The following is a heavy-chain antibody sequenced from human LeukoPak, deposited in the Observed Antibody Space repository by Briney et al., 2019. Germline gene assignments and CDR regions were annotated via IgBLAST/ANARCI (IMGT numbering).Heavy chain of an antibody. V-gene: IGHV3-30-3*01. Sequence: GGSLRLSCAASGFTFSSYAMHWVRQAPGKGLEWVAVISYDGSNKYYADSVKGRFTISRDNSKNTLYLQMNSLRAEDTAVYYCARPFSGGASLGLDYWGQGTLVTVSS. D-gene: IGHD3-16*01. CDR1: GFTFSSYA. J-gene: IGHJ4*02. CDR2: ISYDGSNK. CDR3: ARPFSGGASLGLDY.